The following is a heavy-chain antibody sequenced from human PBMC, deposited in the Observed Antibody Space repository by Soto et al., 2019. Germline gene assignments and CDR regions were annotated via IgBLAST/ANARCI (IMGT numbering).Heavy chain of an antibody. V-gene: IGHV4-34*01. CDR1: GGSFSGYY. Sequence: QVQLQQWGAGLLKPSETLSLTCAVYGGSFSGYYWSWIRQPPGKGLEWIGEINHSGSTNYNPSLQSRVTLSVDTSKTQFSRRLRSVTAAHTAVYYLARAAPRYGSGGSCYSGGDYWGQGTLVTVSS. CDR2: INHSGST. CDR3: ARAAPRYGSGGSCYSGGDY. D-gene: IGHD2-15*01. J-gene: IGHJ4*02.